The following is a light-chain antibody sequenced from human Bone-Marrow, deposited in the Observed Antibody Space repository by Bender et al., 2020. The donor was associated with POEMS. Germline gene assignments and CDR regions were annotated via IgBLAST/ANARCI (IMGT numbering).Light chain of an antibody. CDR1: SSNIGAGYD. Sequence: QSVLTQPPSVSGAPGQRVTISCTGSSSNIGAGYDVHWYQQLPGTAPKPLIYGNSNRPSGVPDRFSGSKSGTSASLAITGLRAEDEADYYCQSYDSRLSGSGVFGGGTKLTVL. CDR2: GNS. J-gene: IGLJ3*02. V-gene: IGLV1-40*01. CDR3: QSYDSRLSGSGV.